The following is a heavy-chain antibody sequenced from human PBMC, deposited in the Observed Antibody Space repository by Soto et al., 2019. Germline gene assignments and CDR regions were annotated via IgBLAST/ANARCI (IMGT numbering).Heavy chain of an antibody. J-gene: IGHJ6*02. Sequence: QVQLQESGPGLVKPSGTLSLTCAVSGGSISSSNCWSWVRQPPGKGLEWIGEIYHSGSTNFNPSLKSRVTISVDKSKNQFSLKLNSVTAADTAVYYCARVSASYYYGMDVWGQGTTVTVSS. CDR3: ARVSASYYYGMDV. CDR1: GGSISSSNC. CDR2: IYHSGST. V-gene: IGHV4-4*02.